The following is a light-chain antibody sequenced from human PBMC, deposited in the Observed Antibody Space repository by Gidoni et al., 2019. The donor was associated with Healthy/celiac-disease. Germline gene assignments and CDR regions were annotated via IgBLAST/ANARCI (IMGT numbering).Light chain of an antibody. J-gene: IGKJ1*01. CDR2: GAS. Sequence: IVLTQSPGTLSLSPGERATISCRASQSVSSSYLAWYQQKPGQAPRLLIYGASSRATGIPDRFSGSGSGTDFTLTISRLEPEDFAVYYCQQYGSSPGTFGQGTKVEIK. CDR3: QQYGSSPGT. CDR1: QSVSSSY. V-gene: IGKV3-20*01.